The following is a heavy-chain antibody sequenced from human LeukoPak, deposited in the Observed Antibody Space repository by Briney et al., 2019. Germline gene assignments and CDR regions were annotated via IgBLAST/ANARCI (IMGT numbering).Heavy chain of an antibody. CDR1: GFTFSSYE. V-gene: IGHV3-48*03. Sequence: GGSLRLSCAASGFTFSSYEMNWVRQAPGKGLEWASYISSSGSTIYYADSVKGRFTISRDNAKNSLYLQMNSLRAEDTAVYYCARSEITMVRGVIGFDYWGQGTLVTVSS. CDR3: ARSEITMVRGVIGFDY. D-gene: IGHD3-10*01. J-gene: IGHJ4*02. CDR2: ISSSGSTI.